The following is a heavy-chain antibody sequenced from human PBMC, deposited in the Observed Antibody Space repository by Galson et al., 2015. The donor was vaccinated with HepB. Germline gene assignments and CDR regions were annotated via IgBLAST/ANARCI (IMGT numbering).Heavy chain of an antibody. V-gene: IGHV1-46*01. D-gene: IGHD3-22*01. CDR1: GGTFTSYY. CDR3: ARPRTMIVVYDAFDI. Sequence: SVKVSCKASGGTFTSYYMHWVRQAPGQGLEWMGIINPSGGSTSYAQKFQGRVTMTRDTSTSTVYMELSSLRSEDTAVYYCARPRTMIVVYDAFDIWGQGTMVTVSS. J-gene: IGHJ3*02. CDR2: INPSGGST.